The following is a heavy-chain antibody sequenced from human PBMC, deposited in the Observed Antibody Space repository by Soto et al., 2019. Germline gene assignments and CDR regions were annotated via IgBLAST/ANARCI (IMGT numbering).Heavy chain of an antibody. D-gene: IGHD1-1*01. CDR2: FDPEDGET. V-gene: IGHV1-24*01. CDR3: ATRMTTTQDDAFDI. CDR1: GYTLTELS. J-gene: IGHJ3*02. Sequence: ASVKVSCKVSGYTLTELSMHWVRQAPGKGLEWMGGFDPEDGETIYAQKFQGRVTMTEDTSTDTAYMELSSLRSEDTAVYYCATRMTTTQDDAFDIWGQGTMVTVSS.